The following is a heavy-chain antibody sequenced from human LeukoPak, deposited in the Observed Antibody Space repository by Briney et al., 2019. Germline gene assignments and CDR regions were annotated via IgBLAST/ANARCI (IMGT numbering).Heavy chain of an antibody. D-gene: IGHD2-2*01. CDR1: GFTVSSNY. CDR3: AREIVVVPAASRTHYYYYGMGV. J-gene: IGHJ6*02. CDR2: IYSGGST. Sequence: PGGSLRLSCAASGFTVSSNYMSWVRQAPGKGLEWVSVIYSGGSTYYADSVKGRFTISRDNSKNTLYLQMNSLRAEDTAVYYCAREIVVVPAASRTHYYYYGMGVWGQGTTVTVSS. V-gene: IGHV3-66*02.